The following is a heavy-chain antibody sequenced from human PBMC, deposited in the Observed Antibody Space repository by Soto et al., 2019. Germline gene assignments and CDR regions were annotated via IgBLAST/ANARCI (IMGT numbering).Heavy chain of an antibody. CDR2: ISSSSSTI. D-gene: IGHD3-22*01. Sequence: VGSLRLSCAASGFTFSSYSMNWVRQAPGKGLEWVSYISSSSSTIYYADSVKGRFTISRDNAKNSLYLQMNSLRDEDTAVYYCASDHYYDSSGYFSAYYYYYGMDVWGQGTTVTVSS. V-gene: IGHV3-48*02. CDR3: ASDHYYDSSGYFSAYYYYYGMDV. CDR1: GFTFSSYS. J-gene: IGHJ6*02.